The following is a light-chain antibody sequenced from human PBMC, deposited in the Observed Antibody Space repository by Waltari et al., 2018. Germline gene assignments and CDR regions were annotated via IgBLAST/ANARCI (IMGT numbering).Light chain of an antibody. J-gene: IGKJ2*01. CDR3: QHYHSLPYT. CDR2: DAS. CDR1: KDITTS. V-gene: IGKV1-33*01. Sequence: TGQTTKDITTSLSWFQQKPGKAPQLLIYDASSLQAGVPSRFSGTGSGTAFSFTITSLQPEDSATYYCQHYHSLPYTFGRGTKLQIK.